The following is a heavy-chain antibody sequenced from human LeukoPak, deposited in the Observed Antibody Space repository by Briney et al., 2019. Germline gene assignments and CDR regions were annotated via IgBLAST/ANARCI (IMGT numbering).Heavy chain of an antibody. CDR3: ARVNPDYGDYYSDY. CDR1: GYTFTSYG. V-gene: IGHV1-18*01. CDR2: ISAYNGNT. D-gene: IGHD4-17*01. J-gene: IGHJ4*02. Sequence: ASVKVSCKASGYTFTSYGISWVRQAPGQGLEWMGWISAYNGNTNYAQKLQGRVTMTTDTSTSTAYMKLRSLRSDDTAVYYCARVNPDYGDYYSDYWGQGTLVTVSS.